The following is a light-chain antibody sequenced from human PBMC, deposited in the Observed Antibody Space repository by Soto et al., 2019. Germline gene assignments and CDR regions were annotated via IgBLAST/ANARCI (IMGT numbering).Light chain of an antibody. Sequence: EIVLTQSPATLSLSPGERAALSCRASQSVSSYLAWYHQKPGQAPRLLIYDASTRAPGIPARFTGSGSGTDFTLTISRLEPEDFAVYFCQQRSGSPSTFGGGTKVEIK. V-gene: IGKV3-11*01. CDR1: QSVSSY. CDR3: QQRSGSPST. J-gene: IGKJ4*01. CDR2: DAS.